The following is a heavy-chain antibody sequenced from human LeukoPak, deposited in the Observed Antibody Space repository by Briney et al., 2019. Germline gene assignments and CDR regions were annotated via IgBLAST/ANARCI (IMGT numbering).Heavy chain of an antibody. Sequence: GGSLRLSCAASGFSFSNCEMHWVRQAPGKGLEWLSFISYIDISTHYADSVKGRFTISRDNAKNSVYLQMNSLTAEHTAVYHCARGGDTYCGSGNCYLGYWGQGTLVTASS. CDR1: GFSFSNCE. D-gene: IGHD2-15*01. CDR2: ISYIDIST. V-gene: IGHV3-48*03. J-gene: IGHJ4*02. CDR3: ARGGDTYCGSGNCYLGY.